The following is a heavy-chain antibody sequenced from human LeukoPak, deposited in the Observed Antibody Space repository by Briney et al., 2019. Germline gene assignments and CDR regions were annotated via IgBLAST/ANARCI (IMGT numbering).Heavy chain of an antibody. J-gene: IGHJ4*02. V-gene: IGHV3-23*01. CDR3: ANVVGGY. CDR1: GITFTTID. D-gene: IGHD2-21*01. CDR2: ITKSGGST. Sequence: GGSLRLSCAVSGITFTTIDVSWVRLAPGKGLEWVSTITKSGGSTYYADSVKGRFSISRDNSRDTLYLEMHSLRAEDTAVYHCANVVGGYWGQGTLVTVSS.